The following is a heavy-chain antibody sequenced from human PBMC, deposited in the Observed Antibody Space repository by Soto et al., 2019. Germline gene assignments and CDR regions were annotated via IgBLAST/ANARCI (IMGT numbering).Heavy chain of an antibody. CDR3: ARVTYDSSATPGFDY. V-gene: IGHV1-69*13. D-gene: IGHD3-22*01. CDR1: GGTFSSYS. J-gene: IGHJ4*02. CDR2: IIPIFGTA. Sequence: SVKVSCKASGGTFSSYSISWVRQAPGQGLEWMGGIIPIFGTANYAQKFQGRVTITADESTSTAYMELSSLRSEDTAVYYCARVTYDSSATPGFDYWGQGTLVTVSS.